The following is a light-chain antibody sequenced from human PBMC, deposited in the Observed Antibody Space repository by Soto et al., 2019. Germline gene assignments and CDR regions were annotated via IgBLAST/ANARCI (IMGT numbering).Light chain of an antibody. Sequence: QSALTQPASVSGSPGQSITISCTGTSSDVGGYNYVSWYQQHPGKAPKLMIYDVSNRPSGVSNRFSGSKSGNTASLTISGLQAEDEADYYCSSYAGSSALAVFGGGTKLT. CDR3: SSYAGSSALAV. V-gene: IGLV2-14*01. J-gene: IGLJ2*01. CDR2: DVS. CDR1: SSDVGGYNY.